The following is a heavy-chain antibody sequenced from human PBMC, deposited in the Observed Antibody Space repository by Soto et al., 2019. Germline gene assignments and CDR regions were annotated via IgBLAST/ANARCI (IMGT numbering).Heavy chain of an antibody. CDR1: GGSISSGDYY. CDR2: IYYSGST. V-gene: IGHV4-30-4*01. D-gene: IGHD3-10*01. CDR3: ARGGYYYGSGSYEGMDV. Sequence: SETLSLTCTVSGGSISSGDYYWSGSRQPPXNGLEWIGYIYYSGSTYYNPSLKSRVTVAADTSKNQFSLKLSSVTAADTAVYYCARGGYYYGSGSYEGMDVWGQGTTGTGFS. J-gene: IGHJ6*02.